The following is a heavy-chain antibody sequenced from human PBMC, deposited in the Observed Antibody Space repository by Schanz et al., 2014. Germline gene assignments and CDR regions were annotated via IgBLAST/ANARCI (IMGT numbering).Heavy chain of an antibody. CDR1: GFTFTTYA. Sequence: DVQLLESGGGLVQPGESLRLSCAASGFTFTTYAMTWVRQAPGKGLEWVSNISPTGSSTYYADSVKGRFIISRDNAKNSLYLEMNSLRAGDTAFYHCARGSSASLSRVWFDLWGQGTLVTVSS. D-gene: IGHD6-6*01. CDR2: ISPTGSST. CDR3: ARGSSASLSRVWFDL. J-gene: IGHJ5*02. V-gene: IGHV3-23*01.